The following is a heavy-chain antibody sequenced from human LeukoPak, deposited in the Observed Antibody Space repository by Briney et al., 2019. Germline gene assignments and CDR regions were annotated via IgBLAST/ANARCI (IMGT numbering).Heavy chain of an antibody. Sequence: PSETLSLTCTVSGGSISSSSYYWGWIRQPPGKGLEWIGSIYYSGSTYYNPSLKSRVTISVDTSKNQFSLKLSSVTAADTAVYYCAEGPYGDYRKFDYWGQGTLVTVSS. V-gene: IGHV4-39*07. D-gene: IGHD4-17*01. J-gene: IGHJ4*02. CDR1: GGSISSSSYY. CDR3: AEGPYGDYRKFDY. CDR2: IYYSGST.